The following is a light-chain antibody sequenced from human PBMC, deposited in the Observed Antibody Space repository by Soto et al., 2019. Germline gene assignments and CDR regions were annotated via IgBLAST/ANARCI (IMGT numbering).Light chain of an antibody. J-gene: IGLJ1*01. Sequence: QSALTQPRSVSGSPGQSVTISCTGTSTDVGAYDYISWYKQHPGKAPKLMIYDVSERPSGVPDRFSGSKSGNTASLTISGLQADDEADYYCCSYAGSYTFDVFGTGTKLTVL. CDR2: DVS. V-gene: IGLV2-11*01. CDR1: STDVGAYDY. CDR3: CSYAGSYTFDV.